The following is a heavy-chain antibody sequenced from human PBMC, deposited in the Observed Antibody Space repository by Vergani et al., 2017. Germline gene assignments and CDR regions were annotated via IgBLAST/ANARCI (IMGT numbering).Heavy chain of an antibody. D-gene: IGHD3-22*01. CDR3: SKRRALYYYDSSGYYNILGKVTDWYIDL. CDR1: GFTFSSYA. V-gene: IGHV3-23*01. J-gene: IGHJ2*01. Sequence: EVQLLESGGGLVQPGGSLRLSCATSGFTFSSYAMSWVRQAPGKGLEWVSAISGSGGSTYYADSVKGRFTISRTKSKTTLYLQMNSLRAEDTAVYYCSKRRALYYYDSSGYYNILGKVTDWYIDLWGRGTLVTVSS. CDR2: ISGSGGST.